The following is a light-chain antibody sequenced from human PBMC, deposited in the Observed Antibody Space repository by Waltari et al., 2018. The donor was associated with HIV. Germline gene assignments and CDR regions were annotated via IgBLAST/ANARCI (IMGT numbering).Light chain of an antibody. Sequence: QSVLTQPPSVSAAPGQKVTLSCSGSSSHIRNNQVSSYQQLPGTAPKLLIYDNNKRPSGIPDRFSASKSGTSATLGITGLQTGDEAEYYCGAWDTSLSAVVFGTGTKVTVL. V-gene: IGLV1-51*01. CDR3: GAWDTSLSAVV. CDR1: SSHIRNNQ. CDR2: DNN. J-gene: IGLJ1*01.